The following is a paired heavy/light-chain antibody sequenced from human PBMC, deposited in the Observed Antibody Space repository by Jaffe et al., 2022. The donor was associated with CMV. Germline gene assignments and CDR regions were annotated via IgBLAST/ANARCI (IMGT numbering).Heavy chain of an antibody. CDR2: INPATGTT. Sequence: QVQLVQSGAEVKKPGASVKVSCKASGYTFTNYYMHWVRQAPGQGPDYMGIINPATGTTSYAHKFQGRVSMTRDTSTSTVYMELSSLRSEDTAVYYCARGPYGSGSYFFHWFDPWGQGTLVTVSS. D-gene: IGHD3-10*01. CDR1: GYTFTNYY. V-gene: IGHV1-46*01. CDR3: ARGPYGSGSYFFHWFDP. J-gene: IGHJ5*02.
Light chain of an antibody. CDR1: QSVSSN. J-gene: IGKJ5*01. V-gene: IGKV3-15*01. CDR3: QQYNDWLT. Sequence: EIVMTQSPVTLTVSPGERATLSCRASQSVSSNLAWYQQKPGQAPRLLIYGASTRATGIPARFSGSGSGTEFTLTISSLQSEDFALYYCQQYNDWLTFGQGTRLDIK. CDR2: GAS.